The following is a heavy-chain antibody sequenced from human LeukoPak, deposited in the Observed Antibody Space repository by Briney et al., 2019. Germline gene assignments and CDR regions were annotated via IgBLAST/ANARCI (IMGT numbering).Heavy chain of an antibody. CDR1: GFTFDDYG. J-gene: IGHJ4*02. CDR2: INWNGGST. D-gene: IGHD3-22*01. V-gene: IGHV3-20*04. Sequence: PGGSLRLSCAASGFTFDDYGMSWVRQAPGKGLEWVSGINWNGGSTGYADSVKGRFTISRDNAKNSLYLQMNSLRAEGTALYYCARNYYDSSGYPVVFDYWGQGTLVTVSS. CDR3: ARNYYDSSGYPVVFDY.